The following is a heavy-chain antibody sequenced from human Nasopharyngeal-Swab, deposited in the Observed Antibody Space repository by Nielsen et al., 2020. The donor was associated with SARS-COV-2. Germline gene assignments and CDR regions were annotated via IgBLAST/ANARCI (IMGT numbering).Heavy chain of an antibody. Sequence: ESLKISCAASGFTFSSYSMNWVRQAPGKGLEWVSSISSSSSYIYYADSVKGRFTISRDNAKNSLYLQMNSLRAEDTAVYYWARDYPVGQLNYYYGMDVWGQGTTVTVSS. D-gene: IGHD6-13*01. CDR2: ISSSSSYI. CDR3: ARDYPVGQLNYYYGMDV. J-gene: IGHJ6*02. V-gene: IGHV3-21*01. CDR1: GFTFSSYS.